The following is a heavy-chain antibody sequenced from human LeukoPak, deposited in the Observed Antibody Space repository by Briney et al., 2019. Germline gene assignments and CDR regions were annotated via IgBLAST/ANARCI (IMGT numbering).Heavy chain of an antibody. Sequence: GGSLRLSCVVSGFTSSDHYIDWARQAPGKGLEWVGRIRNKVNSYTTECAASVKDRFTISRDDSKNSVWLQMNSLKTEDSAVYYCATSNSNGLSLFDYWGQGTLVTVSS. CDR3: ATSNSNGLSLFDY. J-gene: IGHJ4*02. V-gene: IGHV3-72*01. CDR2: IRNKVNSYTT. CDR1: GFTSSDHY. D-gene: IGHD6-25*01.